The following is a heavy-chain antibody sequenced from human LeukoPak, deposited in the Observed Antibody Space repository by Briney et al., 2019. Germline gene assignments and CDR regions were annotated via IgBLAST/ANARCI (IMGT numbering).Heavy chain of an antibody. Sequence: PSETLSLTCTVSGGSISSSSYYWGWIRQPPGKGLEWIGSIYYSGSTYYNPSLKSRVTISVDTSKNQFSLKVSSVTAADTAVYFCARGLAVSGRSSLDFWGQGTLVTVSS. V-gene: IGHV4-39*07. D-gene: IGHD6-19*01. CDR2: IYYSGST. CDR3: ARGLAVSGRSSLDF. J-gene: IGHJ4*02. CDR1: GGSISSSSYY.